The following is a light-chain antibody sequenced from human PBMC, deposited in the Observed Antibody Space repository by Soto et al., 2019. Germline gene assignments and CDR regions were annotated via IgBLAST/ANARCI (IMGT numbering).Light chain of an antibody. CDR3: QQRSSWGT. J-gene: IGKJ4*01. CDR2: DAS. Sequence: EIVLTQSPVTLSLSPGERATLSCRASQSVTTSLAWYQQKPGQAPRLLIYDASRRATGVPARFSGSGSGTDFTLTISRLEPEDFAVYYCQQRSSWGTFGGGTKVEIK. V-gene: IGKV3-11*01. CDR1: QSVTTS.